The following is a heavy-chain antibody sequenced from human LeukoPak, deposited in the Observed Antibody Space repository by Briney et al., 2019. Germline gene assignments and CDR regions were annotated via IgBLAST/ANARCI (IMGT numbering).Heavy chain of an antibody. D-gene: IGHD1-1*01. CDR3: ARVDWNDGWFDP. V-gene: IGHV1-69*01. J-gene: IGHJ5*02. CDR1: GGTFSSYA. CDR2: IIPIFGTA. Sequence: SVKVSCKASGGTFSSYAISWVRQAPGQGLEWMGGIIPIFGTANYAQKFQGRVTITADESTSTAYMELSSPRSEDTAVYYCARVDWNDGWFDPWGQGTLVTVSS.